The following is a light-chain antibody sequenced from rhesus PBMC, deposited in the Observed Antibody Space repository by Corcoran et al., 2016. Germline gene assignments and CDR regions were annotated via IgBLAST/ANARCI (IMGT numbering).Light chain of an antibody. V-gene: IGLV2-32*02. CDR1: SSDIGNSNY. J-gene: IGLJ6*01. CDR3: GSYAGCNTFV. Sequence: QAALTKPRSVSGSPGQSITISCTGTSSDIGNSNYVSWYQQHSGTAPKLMIYEISKRPSGIYDRVSGSKSGNTASLTISGLQAEDEADYYCGSYAGCNTFVFGSGSQFTV. CDR2: EIS.